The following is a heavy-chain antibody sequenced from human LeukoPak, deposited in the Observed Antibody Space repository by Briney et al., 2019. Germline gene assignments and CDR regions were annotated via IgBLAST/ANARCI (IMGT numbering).Heavy chain of an antibody. CDR2: MRQDGSEI. D-gene: IGHD1-26*01. Sequence: GGSLRLSCAASGFTVSSNYMSWVRQAPGKGLDWVASMRQDGSEIYYVDSVKGRFTISRDNPKNSLYLQMNSLRAEDTAVYYCARGGATRGRFENWGQGTLVTVSS. CDR3: ARGGATRGRFEN. V-gene: IGHV3-7*01. J-gene: IGHJ4*02. CDR1: GFTVSSNY.